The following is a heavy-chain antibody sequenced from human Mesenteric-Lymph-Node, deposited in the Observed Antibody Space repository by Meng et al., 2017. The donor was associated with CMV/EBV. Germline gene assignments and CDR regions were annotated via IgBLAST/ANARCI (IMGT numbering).Heavy chain of an antibody. V-gene: IGHV1-2*02. CDR1: GYTFTNYF. CDR2: INPHIGDS. J-gene: IGHJ4*02. Sequence: ASVKVSCKASGYTFTNYFIHWVRQAPGQGLEWMGWINPHIGDSTYARKFQGRVTLTRDTSITTAYMELNRLTSDDTAYYYCARDHPGYQYDANTYSLEFYSWGQGTLVTVSS. D-gene: IGHD3-22*01. CDR3: ARDHPGYQYDANTYSLEFYS.